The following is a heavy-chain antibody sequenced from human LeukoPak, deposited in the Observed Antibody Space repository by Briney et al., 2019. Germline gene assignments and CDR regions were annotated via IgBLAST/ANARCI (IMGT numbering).Heavy chain of an antibody. J-gene: IGHJ3*02. CDR3: ARKFYYGSGSYYAFDI. CDR1: GFTFSNFA. D-gene: IGHD3-10*01. Sequence: GGSLRLSCAASGFTFSNFAMSWVRQAPGKGLEWVSAITGSGGKTYHADSVKGRFTISRDNSKNTLYLQMNSLRAEDTAVYYYARKFYYGSGSYYAFDIWGQGTMVTVSS. V-gene: IGHV3-23*01. CDR2: ITGSGGKT.